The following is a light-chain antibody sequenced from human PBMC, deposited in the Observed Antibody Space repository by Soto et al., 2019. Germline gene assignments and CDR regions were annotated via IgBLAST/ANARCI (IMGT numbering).Light chain of an antibody. CDR1: QSISSW. J-gene: IGKJ1*01. Sequence: DIQMTQSPSTLSASVGDRVTITCRASQSISSWLAWYQQKPGKAPKLLSYDASSLESGVPSRFSGSGSETELTLTISSLQPDDFATYYCQQYNSYSPTCGQGTKVEIK. CDR2: DAS. V-gene: IGKV1-5*01. CDR3: QQYNSYSPT.